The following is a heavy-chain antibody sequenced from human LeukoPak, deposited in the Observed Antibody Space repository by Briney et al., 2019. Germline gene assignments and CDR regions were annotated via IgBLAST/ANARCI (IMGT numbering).Heavy chain of an antibody. D-gene: IGHD6-25*01. CDR1: GGSISSYY. CDR2: IYTSGST. J-gene: IGHJ5*02. CDR3: ARLPAGFRFDP. V-gene: IGHV4-59*10. Sequence: SETLSLACAVYGGSISSYYWSWIRQPAGKGLEWIGRIYTSGSTNYNPSLKSRVTMSVDTSKNQFSLKLSSVTAADTAVYYCARLPAGFRFDPWGQGTLVTVSS.